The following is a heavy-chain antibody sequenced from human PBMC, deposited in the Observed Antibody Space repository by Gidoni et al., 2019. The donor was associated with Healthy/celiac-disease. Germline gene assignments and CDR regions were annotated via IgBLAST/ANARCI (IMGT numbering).Heavy chain of an antibody. Sequence: QLQLQESGPGLVKPSETLSLTCTVSGGSISSSSYYWGWIRQPPGKGLEWIGSIYYSGSTYYNPSLKSRVTISVDTSKNQFSLKLSSVTAADTAVYYCARHLDYSNYVDYWGQGTLVTVSS. CDR2: IYYSGST. J-gene: IGHJ4*02. CDR3: ARHLDYSNYVDY. D-gene: IGHD4-4*01. CDR1: GGSISSSSYY. V-gene: IGHV4-39*01.